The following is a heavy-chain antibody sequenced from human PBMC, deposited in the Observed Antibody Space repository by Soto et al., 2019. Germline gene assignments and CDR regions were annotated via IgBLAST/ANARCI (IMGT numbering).Heavy chain of an antibody. D-gene: IGHD6-19*01. CDR2: IYYSGST. Sequence: QVQLQESGPGLVKPSETLSLTCTVSGGSISSYYWNWIRQPPGKGLEWIGYIYYSGSTNYNPSLKSRVTIPVDQSKNQFPLQLSSVTAADTAVYYCAGAPSSGWKYYFDYWGQGTLVTVSS. CDR1: GGSISSYY. J-gene: IGHJ4*02. V-gene: IGHV4-59*01. CDR3: AGAPSSGWKYYFDY.